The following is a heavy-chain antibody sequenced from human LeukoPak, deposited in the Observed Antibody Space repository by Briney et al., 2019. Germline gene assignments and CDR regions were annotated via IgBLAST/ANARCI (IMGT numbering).Heavy chain of an antibody. CDR2: ISSSSSYI. CDR1: GFTFSSYS. V-gene: IGHV3-21*01. CDR3: ARAFHEDSNYVLFDY. Sequence: GGSLRLSCAASGFTFSSYSMNWVRQAPGKGLEWVSSISSSSSYIYFADSVKGRFTISRDNAKNSLYLQMNSLRAEDTAVYYCARAFHEDSNYVLFDYWGQGTLVTVSS. D-gene: IGHD4-4*01. J-gene: IGHJ4*02.